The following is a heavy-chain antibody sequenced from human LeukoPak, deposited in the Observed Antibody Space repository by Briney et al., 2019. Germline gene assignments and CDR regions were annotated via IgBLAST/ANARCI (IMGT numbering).Heavy chain of an antibody. D-gene: IGHD3-10*01. CDR2: IYHSGST. Sequence: SGTLSLTCAVSGGSISSNNWWSWVRQPPGKGLDWIGEIYHSGSTNYNPSLKSRVTISVDKSKNQFSLKVSSVTAADTAVYYCARIPLVWSSPKGAFDIWGQGTMVTVSS. CDR3: ARIPLVWSSPKGAFDI. CDR1: GGSISSNNW. V-gene: IGHV4-4*02. J-gene: IGHJ3*02.